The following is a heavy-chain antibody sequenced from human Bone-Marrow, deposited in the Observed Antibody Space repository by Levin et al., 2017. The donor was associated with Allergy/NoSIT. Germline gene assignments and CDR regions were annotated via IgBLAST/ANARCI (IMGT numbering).Heavy chain of an antibody. Sequence: GGSLRLSCVASGITFSDVWMNWVRQAPGQGLEWVGRIKNEAAGGTIDYAAPVRGRFTISRDDSKNTLYLQMNSLKSEDSAVYYCSHSVAMYGGDVWGQGTLVTVSS. CDR2: IKNEAAGGTI. V-gene: IGHV3-15*01. CDR1: GITFSDVW. J-gene: IGHJ4*02. CDR3: SHSVAMYGGDV. D-gene: IGHD1-26*01.